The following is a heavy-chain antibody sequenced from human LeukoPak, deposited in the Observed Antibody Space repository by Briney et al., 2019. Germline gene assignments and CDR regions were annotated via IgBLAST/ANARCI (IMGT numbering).Heavy chain of an antibody. CDR1: GFTFSSYS. J-gene: IGHJ4*02. V-gene: IGHV3-21*01. D-gene: IGHD3-10*01. CDR3: ARLSKSITMVRGPIEPTYYFDY. CDR2: ISSSSSYI. Sequence: GGSLRLSCAASGFTFSSYSMNWVRQAPGKGLEWVSSISSSSSYIYYADSVKGRFTISRDNAKNSLYLQMNSLRAEDTAVYYCARLSKSITMVRGPIEPTYYFDYWGQGTLVTVSS.